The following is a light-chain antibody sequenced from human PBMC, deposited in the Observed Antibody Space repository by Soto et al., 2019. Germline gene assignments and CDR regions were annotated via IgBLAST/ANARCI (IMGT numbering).Light chain of an antibody. Sequence: EVVLTQSPVTLSLSPGERATLSCRASQTINNNLAWYQQKPGQAPRLLMFRTSTRATGVPARFSVSGSGTEFNLTISSLQSEDFAVYYCQQYNNWPRATFGGGTKVDIK. CDR3: QQYNNWPRAT. V-gene: IGKV3-15*01. J-gene: IGKJ4*01. CDR2: RTS. CDR1: QTINNN.